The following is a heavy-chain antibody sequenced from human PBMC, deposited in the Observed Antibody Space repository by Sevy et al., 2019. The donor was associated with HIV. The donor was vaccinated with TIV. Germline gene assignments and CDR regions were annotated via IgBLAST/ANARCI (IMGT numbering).Heavy chain of an antibody. V-gene: IGHV1-3*01. D-gene: IGHD4-4*01. CDR2: INAANGDT. CDR3: ARPAYDYTNYGLDY. Sequence: GESLKISCKTSGYTFTSYTIYWVRQAPGERLEWMGWINAANGDTKYSQKFQGRVTITRDTSATTVYMELSSLRSEATAVYYCARPAYDYTNYGLDYWGQGTLVTVSS. CDR1: GYTFTSYT. J-gene: IGHJ4*02.